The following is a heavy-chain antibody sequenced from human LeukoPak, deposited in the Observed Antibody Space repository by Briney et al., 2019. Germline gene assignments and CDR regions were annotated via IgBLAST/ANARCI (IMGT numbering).Heavy chain of an antibody. V-gene: IGHV3-23*01. J-gene: IGHJ4*02. CDR1: KFIFSSYA. D-gene: IGHD3-22*01. CDR3: AKGRYDSSGYYLDF. Sequence: PGGSLRLSCAASKFIFSSYAMSWVRQAPGKGLEWVSGISGSGRSTYYADSVKGRFTISRDNSNNTLYLQMISLRAEDTAVYYCAKGRYDSSGYYLDFWGQGTLVTVSS. CDR2: ISGSGRST.